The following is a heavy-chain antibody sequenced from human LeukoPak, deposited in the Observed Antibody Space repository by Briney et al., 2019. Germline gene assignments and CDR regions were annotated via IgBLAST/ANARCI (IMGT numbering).Heavy chain of an antibody. D-gene: IGHD3-9*01. CDR2: ISYDGSNK. Sequence: GRSLGLSCAASGFTFSSYGMHWVRQAPGKGLEWVAVISYDGSNKYYADSVKGRFTISRDNSKNTLYLQMNSLRAEDTAVYYCAKSRSDILTGYYGPFDYWGQGTLVTVSS. CDR1: GFTFSSYG. J-gene: IGHJ4*02. CDR3: AKSRSDILTGYYGPFDY. V-gene: IGHV3-30*18.